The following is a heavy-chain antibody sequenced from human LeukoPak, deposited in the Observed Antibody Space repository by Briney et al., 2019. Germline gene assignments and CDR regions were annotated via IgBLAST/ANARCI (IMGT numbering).Heavy chain of an antibody. J-gene: IGHJ4*02. CDR1: GGSISSSSYY. D-gene: IGHD3-22*01. CDR3: ARGRYSYGWYYYDSSGYQLFDY. Sequence: PSETLSLTCTVSGGSISSSSYYWGWIRQPPGEGLEWIGSIYYSGSTYYNPSLKSRVTISVDTSKNQFSLKLSSVTAADTAVYYCARGRYSYGWYYYDSSGYQLFDYWGQGTLVTVSS. CDR2: IYYSGST. V-gene: IGHV4-39*01.